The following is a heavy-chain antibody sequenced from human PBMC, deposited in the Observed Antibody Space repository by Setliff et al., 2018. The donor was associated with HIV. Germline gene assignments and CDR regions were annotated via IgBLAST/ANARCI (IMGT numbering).Heavy chain of an antibody. V-gene: IGHV4-30-4*08. CDR3: ARRIDNSGSLPAKNWFDT. CDR1: GGSISSFNHY. Sequence: ASETLSLTCTVSGGSISSFNHYWNWIRQHPGKGLEWIGYIYYSGSAYYNPSLKSRVTISVDTSKNQFSLKLSSVTAADTAVYYCARRIDNSGSLPAKNWFDTWGQGRLVTVSS. J-gene: IGHJ5*02. CDR2: IYYSGSA. D-gene: IGHD3-10*01.